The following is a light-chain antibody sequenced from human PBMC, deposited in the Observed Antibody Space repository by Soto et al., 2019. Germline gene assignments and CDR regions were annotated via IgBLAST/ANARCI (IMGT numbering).Light chain of an antibody. CDR3: SSFAGTTNVGV. CDR1: TSDVGSYNF. Sequence: QSALSQPPSASGSPGQSVTISCTGTTSDVGSYNFVSWYQQHPGKAPKLIIYEVSKRPSGVPDRFSGSKSGNTASLTVSGLLTEDEADYYCSSFAGTTNVGVFGSGTKLTVL. J-gene: IGLJ1*01. CDR2: EVS. V-gene: IGLV2-8*01.